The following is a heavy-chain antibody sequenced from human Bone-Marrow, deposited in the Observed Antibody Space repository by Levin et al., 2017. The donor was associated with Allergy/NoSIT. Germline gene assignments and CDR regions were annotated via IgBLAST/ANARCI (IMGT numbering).Heavy chain of an antibody. Sequence: NSGGSLRLSCEGSGYSFTDRWIGWLRQMPGDGLEWMGIIYPGDSDTRYSPSFQGQVTISADKSMSTAYLQWASLKASDTAMYYCATLHHFGSGSFYFDYWGQGTLVTVSS. CDR3: ATLHHFGSGSFYFDY. J-gene: IGHJ4*02. CDR2: IYPGDSDT. V-gene: IGHV5-51*01. CDR1: GYSFTDRW. D-gene: IGHD3-10*01.